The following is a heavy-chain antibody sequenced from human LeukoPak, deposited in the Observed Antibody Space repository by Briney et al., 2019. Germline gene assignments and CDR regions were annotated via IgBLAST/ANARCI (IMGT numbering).Heavy chain of an antibody. Sequence: GGSLRLSCAASGFTFSSYGMHWVRQAPGKGLEWVAFIRYDGSNKYYADSVKGRFTISRDNSKNTLYLQMNSLRAEDTAVYYCAKDVRMITFGGVNYWGQGTLVTVSS. CDR2: IRYDGSNK. CDR3: AKDVRMITFGGVNY. CDR1: GFTFSSYG. J-gene: IGHJ4*02. V-gene: IGHV3-30*02. D-gene: IGHD3-16*01.